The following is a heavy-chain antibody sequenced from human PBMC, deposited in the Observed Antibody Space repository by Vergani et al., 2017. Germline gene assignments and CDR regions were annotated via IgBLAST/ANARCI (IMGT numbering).Heavy chain of an antibody. D-gene: IGHD6-19*01. CDR3: AGSRIAVAGPGGY. CDR2: INPNSGGT. Sequence: QVQLVQSGAEVKKPGASVKVSCKASGYTFTGYYMHWVRQAPGQGLEWMGWINPNSGGTNYAQKFQGRVTMTRDTSLSTAYMELSRLRSGDTAVYYCAGSRIAVAGPGGYWGQGTLVTVSS. V-gene: IGHV1-2*02. J-gene: IGHJ4*02. CDR1: GYTFTGYY.